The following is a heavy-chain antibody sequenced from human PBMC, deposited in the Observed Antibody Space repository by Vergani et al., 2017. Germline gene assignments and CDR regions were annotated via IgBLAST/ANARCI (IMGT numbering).Heavy chain of an antibody. V-gene: IGHV4-38-2*01. CDR1: GYSISSGYY. CDR2: IYHSGST. Sequence: QLQLQESGPGLLKPSETLSLTCAVSGYSISSGYYWGWIRQPPGKGLEWIGSIYHSGSTYYNPSLKSRVTISVDTSKNQFSLKLSSVTAADTAVYYCAGDAEIRAAAFDIWGQGTMVTVSS. J-gene: IGHJ3*02. D-gene: IGHD5-24*01. CDR3: AGDAEIRAAAFDI.